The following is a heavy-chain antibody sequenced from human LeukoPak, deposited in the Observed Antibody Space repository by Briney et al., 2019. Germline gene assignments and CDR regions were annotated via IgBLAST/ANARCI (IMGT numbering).Heavy chain of an antibody. J-gene: IGHJ4*02. Sequence: VSVKLSCKASGYPFTGYYMHWVRQAPGQGLEWMGWINPNSGGTNYAQKFQGRVTMTRDTSISTAYMELSRLRSDDTAVYYCARVWVGAVDYWGQGTLVTVSS. V-gene: IGHV1-2*02. CDR1: GYPFTGYY. CDR3: ARVWVGAVDY. CDR2: INPNSGGT. D-gene: IGHD1-26*01.